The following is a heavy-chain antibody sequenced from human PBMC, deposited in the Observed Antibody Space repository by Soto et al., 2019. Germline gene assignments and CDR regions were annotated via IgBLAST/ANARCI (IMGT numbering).Heavy chain of an antibody. Sequence: GGSLRLSCAASGFTFSNYAMSWVRQAPGKGLEWVSTISGTGGSTYYADSVKGRFTISRDNSKNTLYLQMNSLSAEDTAMYYCATEHNSNVMDVWGQGTTVTVSS. CDR1: GFTFSNYA. CDR2: ISGTGGST. J-gene: IGHJ6*02. V-gene: IGHV3-23*01. D-gene: IGHD1-1*01. CDR3: ATEHNSNVMDV.